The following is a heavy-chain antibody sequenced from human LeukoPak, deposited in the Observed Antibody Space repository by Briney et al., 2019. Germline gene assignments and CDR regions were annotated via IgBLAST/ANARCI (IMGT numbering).Heavy chain of an antibody. J-gene: IGHJ4*02. CDR1: GFTFSSHG. CDR2: ISTSSGYI. Sequence: GGSLRLSCAASGFTFSSHGMNWVRQAPGKGLEWVSSISTSSGYIYYADSVKGRFTISRDNAKNSLYLQMNSLRAEDTAVYYCARAGDYYGSGSYYTYRVFDYWGQGTLVTVSS. D-gene: IGHD3-10*01. CDR3: ARAGDYYGSGSYYTYRVFDY. V-gene: IGHV3-21*01.